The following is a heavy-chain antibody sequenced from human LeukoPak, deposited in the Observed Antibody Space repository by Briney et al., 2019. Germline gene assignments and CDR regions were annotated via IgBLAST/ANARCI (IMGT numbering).Heavy chain of an antibody. J-gene: IGHJ4*02. V-gene: IGHV3-20*04. CDR1: GFTFDDYG. CDR3: ARVQSSSWYGGALFDY. Sequence: GGSLRLSCAASGFTFDDYGMSWVRHAPGKGLEWVSGINWNGGSTGYADSVKGRFTISRDNAKNSLYLQMNSLRAEDTAVYYCARVQSSSWYGGALFDYWGQGTLVTVSS. CDR2: INWNGGST. D-gene: IGHD6-13*01.